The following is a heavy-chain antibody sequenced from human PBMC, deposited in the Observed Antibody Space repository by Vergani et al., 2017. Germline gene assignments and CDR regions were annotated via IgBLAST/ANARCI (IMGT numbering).Heavy chain of an antibody. Sequence: EVQLVETGGGLIQPGGSLRLSCAASGFTVSSNYMSWVRQAPGKGLEWVGRIKSKTDGGTTDYAAPVKGRFTISRDDSKNTLYLQMNSLKTEDTAVYYCTTGPWELPIPFFDYWGQGTLVTVSS. J-gene: IGHJ4*02. V-gene: IGHV3-15*01. CDR1: GFTVSSNY. D-gene: IGHD1-26*01. CDR3: TTGPWELPIPFFDY. CDR2: IKSKTDGGTT.